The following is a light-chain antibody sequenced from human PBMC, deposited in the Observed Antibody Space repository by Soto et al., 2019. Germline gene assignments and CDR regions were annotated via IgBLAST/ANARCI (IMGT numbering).Light chain of an antibody. CDR2: LERNGSY. V-gene: IGLV4-60*03. J-gene: IGLJ2*01. Sequence: QAVVTQSSSASASLGSSVKLTCTLSSGHTTYTVAWHQQQPGKAPRYLMKLERNGSYNKGIGVPDRISGSSSGADRYLTISNLQSEDEADYYCEAWDRDTPIFGGGTKLTVL. CDR3: EAWDRDTPI. CDR1: SGHTTYT.